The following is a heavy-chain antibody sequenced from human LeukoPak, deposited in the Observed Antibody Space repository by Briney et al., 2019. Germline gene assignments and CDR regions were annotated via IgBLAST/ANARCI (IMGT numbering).Heavy chain of an antibody. CDR2: IYYSGST. CDR1: GGSISSYY. V-gene: IGHV4-59*01. CDR3: AIATRYSGSYYPY. J-gene: IGHJ4*02. D-gene: IGHD1-26*01. Sequence: PSETLSLTCTVSGGSISSYYWSWIRQPPGKGLEWIGYIYYSGSTNYNPSLKSRVTISVDTSKNQFSLKLSSVTAADTAVYYCAIATRYSGSYYPYWGQGTLVTVSS.